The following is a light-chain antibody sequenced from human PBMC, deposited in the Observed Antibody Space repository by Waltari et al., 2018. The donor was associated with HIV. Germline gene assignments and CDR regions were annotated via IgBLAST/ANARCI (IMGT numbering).Light chain of an antibody. V-gene: IGKV1-9*01. Sequence: DIQLTQSPSFLSASVGDRVNITCRASQNINNFLAWYQEKPGKAPELLISAASTLHNGVPSRFSGSGSGTEFSLTISSLQPEDFATYFCQQLHSYPITFGQGTRLEIE. CDR1: QNINNF. CDR3: QQLHSYPIT. CDR2: AAS. J-gene: IGKJ5*01.